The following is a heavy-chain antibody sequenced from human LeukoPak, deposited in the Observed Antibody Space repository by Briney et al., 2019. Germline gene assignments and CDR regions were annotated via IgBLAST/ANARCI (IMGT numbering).Heavy chain of an antibody. D-gene: IGHD5-18*01. J-gene: IGHJ4*02. CDR2: ISAYNGNT. V-gene: IGHV1-18*04. CDR1: GYTFTGYF. CDR3: AGGAGEGYTYGRYYFDY. Sequence: ASVKVSCKASGYTFTGYFMHWVRQAPGQGLEWMGWISAYNGNTNYAQKLQGRVTMTTDTSTSTAYMELSRLRSDDTAVYYCAGGAGEGYTYGRYYFDYWGQGTLVTVSS.